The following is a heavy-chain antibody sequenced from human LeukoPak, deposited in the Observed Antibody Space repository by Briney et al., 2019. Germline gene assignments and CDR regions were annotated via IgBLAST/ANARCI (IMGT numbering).Heavy chain of an antibody. CDR2: IKSKTDGGTT. CDR1: GFTFSNAW. V-gene: IGHV3-15*01. J-gene: IGHJ6*03. D-gene: IGHD6-6*01. Sequence: PGGSLRLSCAASGFTFSNAWMSWVRQAPGKGLEWVGRIKSKTDGGTTDYAAPVKGRFTISRDDSKNTLYLQMNSLKTEDTAVYYCTTPLGQLNYYYYYYMDVWGKGTTVAVSS. CDR3: TTPLGQLNYYYYYYMDV.